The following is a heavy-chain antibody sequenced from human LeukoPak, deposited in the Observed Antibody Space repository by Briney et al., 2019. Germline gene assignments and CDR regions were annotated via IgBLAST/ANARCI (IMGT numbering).Heavy chain of an antibody. D-gene: IGHD3-10*01. CDR3: AAIWFGMDV. V-gene: IGHV7-4-1*02. J-gene: IGHJ6*02. CDR1: GYTFTNYP. CDR2: INTNTGNP. Sequence: GASVKVSCKASGYTFTNYPINWVRQAPGQGLEWMGWINTNTGNPTYAQGFTGRFVFSLDTSVSTAYLQISSLKAEDTAVYYCAAIWFGMDVWGQGTTVTVSS.